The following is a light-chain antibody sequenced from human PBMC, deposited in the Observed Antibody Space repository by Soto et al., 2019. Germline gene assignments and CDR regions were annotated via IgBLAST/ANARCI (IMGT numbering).Light chain of an antibody. J-gene: IGKJ1*01. CDR1: QTISTF. CDR2: RAS. V-gene: IGKV1-39*01. CDR3: QQTFSMPGT. Sequence: DIQMTQSPASLSASVGDRVTISCRASQTISTFLNWYQQKPGTAPRLLIYRASSVQSGVPPRFSGSGSGRDFTLTISSLRPEDFATYYCQQTFSMPGTFGQGTKVDIK.